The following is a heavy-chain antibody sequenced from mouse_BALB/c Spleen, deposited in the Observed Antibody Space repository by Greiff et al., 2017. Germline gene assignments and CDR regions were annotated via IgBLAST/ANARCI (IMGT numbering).Heavy chain of an antibody. CDR2: ISSGGSYT. Sequence: EVQLVESGGGLVKPGGSLKLSCAASGFTFSSYAMSWVRQTPEKRLEWVATISSGGSYTYYPDSVKGRFTISRDNAKNTLYLQMSSLRSEDTAMHYCARQPNAMDYWGQGTSVTVSS. J-gene: IGHJ4*01. V-gene: IGHV5-9-3*01. CDR3: ARQPNAMDY. CDR1: GFTFSSYA.